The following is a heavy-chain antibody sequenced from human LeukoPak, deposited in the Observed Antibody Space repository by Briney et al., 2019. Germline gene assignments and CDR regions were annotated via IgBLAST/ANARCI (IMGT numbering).Heavy chain of an antibody. CDR3: AKEYCSGSGCNSGGD. CDR2: ISVSSSSI. CDR1: GFTFSSYS. V-gene: IGHV3-48*01. J-gene: IGHJ4*02. D-gene: IGHD2-15*01. Sequence: GGSLRLSCAASGFTFSSYSMHWVRQAPGKGLEWVSSISVSSSSIYYADSAKGRFTISRDNAKNSLFLQMDSLRAEDTAVYYFAKEYCSGSGCNSGGDWGQETLVTVPS.